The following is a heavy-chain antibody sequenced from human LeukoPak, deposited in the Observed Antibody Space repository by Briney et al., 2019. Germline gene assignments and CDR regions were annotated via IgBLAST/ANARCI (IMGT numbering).Heavy chain of an antibody. D-gene: IGHD2-2*01. Sequence: PGGSLRLSCAASGFTFDDYAMHRVRQAPGKGLEWVSGISWNSGSIGYADSVKGRFTISRDNAKNSLYLQMNSLRAEDTALYYCAKVRGDCSSTSCLLFDYWGQGTLVTVSS. CDR2: ISWNSGSI. J-gene: IGHJ4*02. V-gene: IGHV3-9*01. CDR3: AKVRGDCSSTSCLLFDY. CDR1: GFTFDDYA.